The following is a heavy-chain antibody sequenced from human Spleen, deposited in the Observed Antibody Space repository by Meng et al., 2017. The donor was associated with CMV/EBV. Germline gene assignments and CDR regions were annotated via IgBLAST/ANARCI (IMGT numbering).Heavy chain of an antibody. V-gene: IGHV3-30*02. CDR1: GITFNKAY. J-gene: IGHJ4*02. D-gene: IGHD1-14*01. Sequence: GGSLRLSCAASGITFNKAYMTWVRQAPGKGLEWVAFIRYDGSNKYYADSVKGRFTISRDNSKNTLYLQMNSLRAEDTAVYYCARDWDTGIWGQGTLVTVSS. CDR3: ARDWDTGI. CDR2: IRYDGSNK.